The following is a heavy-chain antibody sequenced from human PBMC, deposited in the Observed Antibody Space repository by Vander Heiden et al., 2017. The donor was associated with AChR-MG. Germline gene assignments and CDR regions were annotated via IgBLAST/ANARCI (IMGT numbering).Heavy chain of an antibody. CDR1: GFSFDRYW. CDR2: RRQDGSER. J-gene: IGHJ4*02. CDR3: ARDGRPVDY. Sequence: EVQLVESGGGLVQPGGSLRLSCVASGFSFDRYWMTWVRQAPGKGLEWVANRRQDGSERYYVDSVKGRFTISRDNPKNSLYLQMNSLRGEDTAVYYCARDGRPVDYWGQGTLVTVSS. V-gene: IGHV3-7*01.